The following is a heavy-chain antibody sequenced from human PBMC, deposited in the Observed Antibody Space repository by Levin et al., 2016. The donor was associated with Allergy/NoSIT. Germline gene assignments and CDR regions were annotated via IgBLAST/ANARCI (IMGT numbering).Heavy chain of an antibody. CDR3: AKYRAGYGDPFDN. CDR2: MSGSGATT. Sequence: WIRQPPGKGLEWVSAMSGSGATTYYADSVKGRFTISRDNSKNTLYLEMNSLRAEDTAVYFCAKYRAGYGDPFDNWGQGNLVTVSS. D-gene: IGHD4-17*01. J-gene: IGHJ4*02. V-gene: IGHV3-23*01.